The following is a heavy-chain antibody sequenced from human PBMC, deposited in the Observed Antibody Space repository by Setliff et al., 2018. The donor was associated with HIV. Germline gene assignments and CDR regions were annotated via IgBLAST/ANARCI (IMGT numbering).Heavy chain of an antibody. Sequence: GGSLRLSCAASGFTFNTYTMNWVRQAPGRGLEWVSSISSYSDYVYYADSLMGRFTISRDNAKNSLYLQMNSLRAEDTAVYFCSRLGVAVAGSQTTYSYYYMDVWGKGTTVTVS. CDR2: ISSYSDYV. J-gene: IGHJ6*03. V-gene: IGHV3-21*01. D-gene: IGHD6-19*01. CDR1: GFTFNTYT. CDR3: SRLGVAVAGSQTTYSYYYMDV.